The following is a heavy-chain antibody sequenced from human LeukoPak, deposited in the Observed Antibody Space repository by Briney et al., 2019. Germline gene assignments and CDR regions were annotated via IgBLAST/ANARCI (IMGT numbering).Heavy chain of an antibody. V-gene: IGHV1-69*13. CDR2: IIPIFGAP. D-gene: IGHD2-15*01. Sequence: ASVKVSCKASGGTFSSYAISWVRQAPGQGLEWMGGIIPIFGAPNYAQKLQGRATITADESTSTAYMELSSLTSEDTAVYYCARGLGYCSGGRCYSNYMDVWGKGTTVTISS. CDR3: ARGLGYCSGGRCYSNYMDV. J-gene: IGHJ6*03. CDR1: GGTFSSYA.